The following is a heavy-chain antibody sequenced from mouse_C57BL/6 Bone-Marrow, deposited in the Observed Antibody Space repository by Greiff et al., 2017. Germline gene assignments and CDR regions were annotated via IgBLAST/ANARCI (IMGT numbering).Heavy chain of an antibody. J-gene: IGHJ2*01. D-gene: IGHD4-1*01. V-gene: IGHV1-55*01. CDR1: GYTFTSYW. Sequence: QLQQPGAELVKPGASVKMSCKASGYTFTSYWITWVKPRPGQGLEWIGDIYPTSGRTNYNEKFKSKAILTVDTSSNTAYMQLSRLTSEDSAVFYGARSGPLGRSFDYWGQGTTLTVSS. CDR3: ARSGPLGRSFDY. CDR2: IYPTSGRT.